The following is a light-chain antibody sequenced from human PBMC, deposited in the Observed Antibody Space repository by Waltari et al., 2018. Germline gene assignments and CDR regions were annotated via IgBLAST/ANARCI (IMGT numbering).Light chain of an antibody. CDR2: AAS. Sequence: DIQMTQSSSSLSASVGDRVIVTCRASQSINRDLSWYPQKPGKAPTLLIYAASTLESGVSARFSGSGSGTDFTLNISRLQPEDVATYYCQQDFTTPLTFGGGTKVEI. V-gene: IGKV1-27*01. CDR3: QQDFTTPLT. CDR1: QSINRD. J-gene: IGKJ4*01.